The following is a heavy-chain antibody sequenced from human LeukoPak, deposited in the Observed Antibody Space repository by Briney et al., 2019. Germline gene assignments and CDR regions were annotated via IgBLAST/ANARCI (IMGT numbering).Heavy chain of an antibody. CDR3: ARVRYSGSYFDY. J-gene: IGHJ4*02. CDR2: IYYSGST. D-gene: IGHD1-26*01. CDR1: GGSISSYY. Sequence: SETLSLTCTVSGGSISSYYWGWIRQPPGKGLEWIGYIYYSGSTNYNPSLKSRVTISVDTSKNQFSLKLSSVTAADTAVYYCARVRYSGSYFDYWGQGTLVTVSS. V-gene: IGHV4-59*01.